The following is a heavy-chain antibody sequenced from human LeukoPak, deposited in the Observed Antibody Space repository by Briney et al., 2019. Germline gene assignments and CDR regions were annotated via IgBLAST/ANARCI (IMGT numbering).Heavy chain of an antibody. V-gene: IGHV4-59*01. CDR1: GGSISSYY. Sequence: PSETLSLTCTVSGGSISSYYWSWIRQPPGKGLEWIGYIYYSGSTNYNPSLKGRVTISVDTSKNQFSLKLSSVTAADTAVYYCARDRGGNSIDYWGQGTLVTVSS. CDR2: IYYSGST. CDR3: ARDRGGNSIDY. D-gene: IGHD4-23*01. J-gene: IGHJ4*02.